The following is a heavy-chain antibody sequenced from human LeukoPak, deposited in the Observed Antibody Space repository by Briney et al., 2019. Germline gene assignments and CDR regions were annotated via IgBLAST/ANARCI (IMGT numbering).Heavy chain of an antibody. Sequence: ASVKVSCKASGYTFTSHGISWVRQAPGQGLEWMGWISTYNGNTNYAQKLQGRVSMTTDTSTSTAYMDLRSLRSEDTAVYYCARGAAYYGDYTNDAFDIWGQGTMVTVSS. CDR2: ISTYNGNT. J-gene: IGHJ3*02. V-gene: IGHV1-18*01. D-gene: IGHD4-17*01. CDR3: ARGAAYYGDYTNDAFDI. CDR1: GYTFTSHG.